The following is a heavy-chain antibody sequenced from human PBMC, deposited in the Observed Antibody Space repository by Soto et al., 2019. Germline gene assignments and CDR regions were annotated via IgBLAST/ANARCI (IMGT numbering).Heavy chain of an antibody. Sequence: EVQLVESGGGLVQPGGSLRLSCAASGFTFSDQYMDWVRQATGKGLEWVARIRNTAQRFIPEYAASVKGRLTVSRDASESSLYLQMNSLTIGYTAVYYCTSPQQRSGGWSYYWCQGTLVTCSS. CDR2: IRNTAQRFIP. CDR1: GFTFSDQY. D-gene: IGHD6-19*01. J-gene: IGHJ4*02. V-gene: IGHV3-72*01. CDR3: TSPQQRSGGWSYY.